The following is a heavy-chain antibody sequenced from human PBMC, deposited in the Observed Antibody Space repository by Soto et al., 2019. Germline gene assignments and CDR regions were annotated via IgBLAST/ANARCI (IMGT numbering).Heavy chain of an antibody. CDR3: ATGIAMFEGRYFKX. V-gene: IGHV1-3*01. CDR1: GYTFTRHA. J-gene: IGHJ1*01. CDR2: IDAGNGNT. D-gene: IGHD3-16*01. Sequence: ASVKISCKPSGYTFTRHAMHWVRQALGQRLEWMGWIDAGNGNTKYSQKFQCRVTITRDTSQSTAYMELSSLTSEDTAVYSCATGIAMFEGRYFKXWGQGRLVTFSS.